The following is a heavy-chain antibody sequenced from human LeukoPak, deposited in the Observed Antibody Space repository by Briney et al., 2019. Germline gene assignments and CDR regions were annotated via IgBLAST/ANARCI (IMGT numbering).Heavy chain of an antibody. CDR2: ISGSGGST. J-gene: IGHJ4*02. CDR1: GFTFSSYA. Sequence: GGSLRLSCAASGFTFSSYAMSWVRQAPGKGLEWVSAISGSGGSTYYADSVKGRFTISRDNSKNTLYLQMNSLRAEDTAVYYCAKDRGGGWYLYYFGYWGQGTLVTVSS. CDR3: AKDRGGGWYLYYFGY. D-gene: IGHD6-19*01. V-gene: IGHV3-23*01.